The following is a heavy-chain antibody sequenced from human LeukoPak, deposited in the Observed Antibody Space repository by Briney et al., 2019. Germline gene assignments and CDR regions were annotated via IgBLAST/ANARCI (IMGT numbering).Heavy chain of an antibody. V-gene: IGHV1-69*13. J-gene: IGHJ4*02. CDR2: IIPIFGTA. CDR1: GGTFSSYA. CDR3: AAAHCSSTSCYYNY. D-gene: IGHD2-2*01. Sequence: ASVKVSCKASGGTFSSYAISWVRQAPGQGLEWMGGIIPIFGTANYAQKFQGRVTITADESTSTAYMELSSLRSEDTAVYYCAAAHCSSTSCYYNYWGQGNLVTVSS.